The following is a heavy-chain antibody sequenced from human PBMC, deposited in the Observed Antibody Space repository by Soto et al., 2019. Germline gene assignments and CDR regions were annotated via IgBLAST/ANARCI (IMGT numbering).Heavy chain of an antibody. CDR3: ATRITVFGLLIPPFDP. V-gene: IGHV4-39*01. D-gene: IGHD3-3*01. CDR2: IYYRGDT. Sequence: PSETLSLTCTVSGGSISTSNYYWAWVRQAPGKGLEWIAYIYYRGDTYYHPSLRSRLTVSVDTSKNQFSLRLSSVTAADTAIYYCATRITVFGLLIPPFDPWGQGTQVTVSS. CDR1: GGSISTSNYY. J-gene: IGHJ5*02.